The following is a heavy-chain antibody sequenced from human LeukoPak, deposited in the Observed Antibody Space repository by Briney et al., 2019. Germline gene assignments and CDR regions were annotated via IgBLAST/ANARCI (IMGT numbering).Heavy chain of an antibody. Sequence: ASVKVSCKASGYTFTSYGISWVRQAPGQGLEWMGWISAYNGNTNYAQKLQGRVTMTTDTSTSTAYMELRSLRSDDTAVYYCAREYYYDSSGYPYYYMDVWGKGTTVTVSS. V-gene: IGHV1-18*01. CDR1: GYTFTSYG. D-gene: IGHD3-22*01. CDR2: ISAYNGNT. J-gene: IGHJ6*03. CDR3: AREYYYDSSGYPYYYMDV.